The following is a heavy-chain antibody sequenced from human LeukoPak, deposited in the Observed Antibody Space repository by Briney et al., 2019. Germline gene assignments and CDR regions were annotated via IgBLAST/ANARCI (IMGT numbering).Heavy chain of an antibody. V-gene: IGHV3-48*03. CDR3: ARGIAVAGPFDY. D-gene: IGHD6-19*01. Sequence: GGSLRLSCAASGFTFSSYEMNWVRQAPGKGLEWVSYISSSGSTIYYADSVKGRFTISRDNAKNSLYLQMNSLRAEDTAVYYCARGIAVAGPFDYWGQGTLVTVSS. CDR1: GFTFSSYE. J-gene: IGHJ4*02. CDR2: ISSSGSTI.